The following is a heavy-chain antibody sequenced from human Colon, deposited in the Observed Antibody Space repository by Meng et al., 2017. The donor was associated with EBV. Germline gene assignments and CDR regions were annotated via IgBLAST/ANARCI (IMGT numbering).Heavy chain of an antibody. V-gene: IGHV3-11*01. CDR1: GFNFNAYY. CDR2: ISKMGDGI. D-gene: IGHD6-25*01. CDR3: ARDLGGPRDY. J-gene: IGHJ4*02. Sequence: HVYLVESGGGFVKPGGSLSLSCAASGFNFNAYYMTWIRQAPGKGLEWVAFISKMGDGISYAESVRGRFTISRDSATHSLYLQMNSLRAEDTAVYYCARDLGGPRDYWGQGTLVTVSS.